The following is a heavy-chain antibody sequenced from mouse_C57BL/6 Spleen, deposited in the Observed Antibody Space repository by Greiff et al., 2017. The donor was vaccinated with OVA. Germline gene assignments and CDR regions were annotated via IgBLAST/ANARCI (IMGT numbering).Heavy chain of an antibody. J-gene: IGHJ4*01. Sequence: VQRVESGPELVKPGASVKISCKASGYAFSSSWMNWVKQRPGKGLEWIGRIYPGDGDTNYNGKFKGKATLTADKSSSTAYMQLSSLTSEDSAVYFCARYLHYAMDYWGQGTSVTVSS. CDR3: ARYLHYAMDY. CDR2: IYPGDGDT. D-gene: IGHD5-1*01. V-gene: IGHV1-82*01. CDR1: GYAFSSSW.